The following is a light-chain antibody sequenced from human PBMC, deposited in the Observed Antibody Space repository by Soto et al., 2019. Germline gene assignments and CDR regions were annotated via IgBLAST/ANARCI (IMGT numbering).Light chain of an antibody. CDR3: AAWDDSLNGYV. CDR1: GSNIGTNT. Sequence: QSVPTQPPSASGTPGQRVTISCSGSGSNIGTNTVNWYQHLPGTAPKLLIYSNNQRPSGVPDRFSGSKSGTSVSLANSGLQSEDEADYYCAAWDDSLNGYVFGTGTKVTVL. J-gene: IGLJ1*01. CDR2: SNN. V-gene: IGLV1-44*01.